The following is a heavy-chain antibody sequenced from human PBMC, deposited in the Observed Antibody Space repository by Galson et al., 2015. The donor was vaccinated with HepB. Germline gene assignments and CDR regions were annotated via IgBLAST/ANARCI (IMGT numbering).Heavy chain of an antibody. CDR2: IRSKAQGGTA. CDR1: GFTFGDYG. CDR3: TRDRVYYYDSRGYYSYFDH. V-gene: IGHV3-49*03. Sequence: SLRLSCAVSGFTFGDYGMSWFRQAPGKGLEWVGFIRSKAQGGTAEYAASVKGRFTISRDDSKSIAYLQMNSLKTEDTAVYYCTRDRVYYYDSRGYYSYFDHWGQGTLVTVTS. D-gene: IGHD3-22*01. J-gene: IGHJ4*02.